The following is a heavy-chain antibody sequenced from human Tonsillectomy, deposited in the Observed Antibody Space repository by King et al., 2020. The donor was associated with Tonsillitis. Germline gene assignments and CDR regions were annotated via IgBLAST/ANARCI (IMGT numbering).Heavy chain of an antibody. CDR2: IYYSGST. CDR3: ARVKYYDFWSGYQPKNWFDP. CDR1: GGSISSSSYY. V-gene: IGHV4-39*07. J-gene: IGHJ5*02. Sequence: QLQESGPGLVKPSETLSLTCTVSGGSISSSSYYWGWIRQPPGKGLEWIGSIYYSGSTYYNPSLKSRVTISVDTSKNQFSLKLSSVTAADTAVYYCARVKYYDFWSGYQPKNWFDPWGQGTLVTVSS. D-gene: IGHD3-3*01.